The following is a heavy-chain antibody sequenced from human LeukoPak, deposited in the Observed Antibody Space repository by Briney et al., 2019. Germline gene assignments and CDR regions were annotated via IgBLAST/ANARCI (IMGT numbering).Heavy chain of an antibody. D-gene: IGHD1-26*01. CDR3: AREVRVGASGDY. V-gene: IGHV1-69*06. CDR2: IIPIFGTA. CDR1: GGTFSSYA. J-gene: IGHJ4*02. Sequence: ASVKVSCKASGGTFSSYAISWVRQAPGQGLEWMGGIIPIFGTANYAQKFQGRVTITADKSTSTAYMELRSLRSDDTAVYYCAREVRVGASGDYWGQGTLVTVSS.